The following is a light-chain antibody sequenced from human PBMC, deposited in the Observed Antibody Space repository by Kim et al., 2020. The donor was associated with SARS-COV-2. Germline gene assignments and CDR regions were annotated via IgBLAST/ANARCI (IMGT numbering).Light chain of an antibody. J-gene: IGKJ3*01. Sequence: NINSESSQSVLYTSNNKNYLAWYHKKPGQPPKLLIYWASTRESGVPDRFSGSGSGTDFTLTISSLQAEDVAVYYCQQYYSTPFTFGPGTKVDIK. CDR3: QQYYSTPFT. CDR2: WAS. V-gene: IGKV4-1*01. CDR1: QSVLYTSNNKNY.